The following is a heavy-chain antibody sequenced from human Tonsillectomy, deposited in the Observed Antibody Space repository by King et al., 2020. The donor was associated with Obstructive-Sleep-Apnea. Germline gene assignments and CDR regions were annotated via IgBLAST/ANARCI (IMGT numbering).Heavy chain of an antibody. CDR3: ARGTRTFDY. CDR1: GYTFTSYD. CDR2: MNPNSGSA. J-gene: IGHJ4*02. D-gene: IGHD1-14*01. Sequence: QLVQSGAEVKKPGASVKVSCKAFGYTFTSYDINWVRQATGQGLEWVGGMNPNSGSAGYAQNFQGRVTMTRNTSISTAYMELSSLRSGDTAVYYCARGTRTFDYWGQGTLVTVSS. V-gene: IGHV1-8*01.